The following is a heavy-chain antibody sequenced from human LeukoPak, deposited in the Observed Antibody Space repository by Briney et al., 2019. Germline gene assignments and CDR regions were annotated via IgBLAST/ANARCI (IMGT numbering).Heavy chain of an antibody. CDR3: AKGLGYCSSTSCSHFDY. J-gene: IGHJ4*02. Sequence: GRSLRLSCAASGSTFDDYAMHWVRQAPGKGLEWVSGISWNSGSIGYADSVKGRFTISRDNAKNSLYLQMNSLRAEDTALYYCAKGLGYCSSTSCSHFDYWGQGTLVTVSS. V-gene: IGHV3-9*01. CDR2: ISWNSGSI. D-gene: IGHD2-2*01. CDR1: GSTFDDYA.